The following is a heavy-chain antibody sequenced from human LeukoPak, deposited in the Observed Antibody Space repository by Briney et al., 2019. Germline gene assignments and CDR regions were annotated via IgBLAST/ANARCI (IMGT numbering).Heavy chain of an antibody. D-gene: IGHD1-26*01. J-gene: IGHJ4*02. CDR3: ARAIEVGAMTPFDY. CDR2: IYHSGST. V-gene: IGHV4-38-2*02. CDR1: GYSISSDYY. Sequence: TSETLSLTCTVSGYSISSDYYWGWIRQPPGKGLEWIGSIYHSGSTYYNPSLKSRVTISVDASKNQFSLKLSSVTAADTAVYYCARAIEVGAMTPFDYWGQGTLVTVSS.